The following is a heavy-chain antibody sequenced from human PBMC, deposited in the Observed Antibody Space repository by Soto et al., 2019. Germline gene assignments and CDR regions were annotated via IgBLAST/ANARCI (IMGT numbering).Heavy chain of an antibody. CDR3: AKGSGSYVYFHMDV. D-gene: IGHD3-10*01. CDR1: GFTFSSYA. Sequence: PGGSLRLSCAASGFTFSSYAMSWVRQAPGKGLEWVSGISGNSGSTGYADSVKGRFTISRDNAKNSLNLQMNSLRAEDTALYYCAKGSGSYVYFHMDVWGKGTTVTVSS. V-gene: IGHV3-9*01. J-gene: IGHJ6*03. CDR2: ISGNSGST.